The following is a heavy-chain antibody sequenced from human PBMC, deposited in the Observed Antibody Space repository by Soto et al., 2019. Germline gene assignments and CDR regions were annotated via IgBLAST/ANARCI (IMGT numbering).Heavy chain of an antibody. CDR1: GGSISSYY. J-gene: IGHJ6*02. CDR3: ARDYYYGMDV. CDR2: IYYSGRT. Sequence: QVQLQESGPGLVKPSETLSLTCTVSGGSISSYYWSWIRQPPGKGLEWIGYIYYSGRTKYNPSLKDRVTLSVDTSKNQFSLKLSSVTAADTAVYYCARDYYYGMDVWGQGTTVTVS. V-gene: IGHV4-59*01.